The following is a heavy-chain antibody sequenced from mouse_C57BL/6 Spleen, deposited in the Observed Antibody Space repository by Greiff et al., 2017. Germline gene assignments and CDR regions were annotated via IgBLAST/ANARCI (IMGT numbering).Heavy chain of an antibody. V-gene: IGHV5-16*01. CDR3: ARGNPYYFDY. CDR2: INYDGSST. J-gene: IGHJ2*01. CDR1: GFTFSDYY. Sequence: EVKLVESEGGLVQPGSSMKLSCTASGFTFSDYYMAWVRQVPEKGLEWVANINYDGSSTYYLDSLKSRFIISRDNAKNILYLQMSSLKSEDTATYYCARGNPYYFDYWGQGTTLTVSS.